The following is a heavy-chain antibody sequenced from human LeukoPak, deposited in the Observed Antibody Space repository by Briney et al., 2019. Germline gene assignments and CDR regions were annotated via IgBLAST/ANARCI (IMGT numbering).Heavy chain of an antibody. CDR3: ANEEVPNDY. CDR2: LSRGGDTT. J-gene: IGHJ4*02. D-gene: IGHD4/OR15-4a*01. CDR1: GFSFCRHA. Sequence: GGSLRLSCAVSGFSFCRHAMTWVRQPPGKGLEWVSALSRGGDTTYYADSVKGRFTISRDVSKNILYLQLDSLRADDTALYYCANEEVPNDYWGQGTLVTVAS. V-gene: IGHV3-23*01.